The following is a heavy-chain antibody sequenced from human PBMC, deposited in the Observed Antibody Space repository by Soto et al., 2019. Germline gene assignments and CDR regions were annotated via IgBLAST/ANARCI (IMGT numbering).Heavy chain of an antibody. J-gene: IGHJ3*02. CDR1: GFTFSRYW. CDR2: IKQDGSEK. CDR3: VRDDTRRNNDFWSGHYTTDAFDI. V-gene: IGHV3-7*01. D-gene: IGHD3-3*01. Sequence: EVQLVESGGGLVQPGGSLRLSCAASGFTFSRYWMSWVRQAPGKGLEWVAIIKQDGSEKYYVESVKGRFTMSRDNTKNSLYLQKNSLGAEETAVYYCVRDDTRRNNDFWSGHYTTDAFDIWGQGRMVTVSS.